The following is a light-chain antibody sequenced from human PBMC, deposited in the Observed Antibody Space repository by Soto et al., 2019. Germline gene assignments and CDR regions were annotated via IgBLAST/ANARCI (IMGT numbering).Light chain of an antibody. CDR1: QTIYSY. CDR3: QLRSHWPPEIT. V-gene: IGKV3-11*01. Sequence: EIVLTQSPATVSLSPGERATLSCRASQTIYSYLAWYQQKPGQAPRLLIYDASKRATGIPARFSGSGSGTYFALTISSLEPEDFAVYYCQLRSHWPPEITFGGGTKVEI. CDR2: DAS. J-gene: IGKJ4*01.